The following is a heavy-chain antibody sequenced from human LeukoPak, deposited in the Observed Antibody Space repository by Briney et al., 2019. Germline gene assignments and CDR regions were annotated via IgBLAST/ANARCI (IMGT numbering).Heavy chain of an antibody. CDR2: INPNSGDT. V-gene: IGHV1-2*02. J-gene: IGHJ3*02. CDR1: GYTFTGYY. D-gene: IGHD1-1*01. CDR3: ARYWKYDAFDI. Sequence: ASVKVSCKASGYTFTGYYMHWVRQAPGQGLDGMGWINPNSGDTNYAHKFQDRVTMTRDTSISTAYMELSRLRSADTAVYCCARYWKYDAFDIWGQGTMVTVSS.